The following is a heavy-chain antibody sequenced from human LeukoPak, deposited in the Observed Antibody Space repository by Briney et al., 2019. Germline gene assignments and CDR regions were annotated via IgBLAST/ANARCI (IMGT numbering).Heavy chain of an antibody. CDR2: IIPTFGTA. Sequence: SVKVSCKASGGTFSSYAISWVRQAPGQGLEWMGRIIPTFGTANYAQKFQGRVTITTDESTSTAYMELSSLRSEDTAVYYCARCGTYCGGDWFDPWGQGTLVTVSS. CDR3: ARCGTYCGGDWFDP. J-gene: IGHJ5*02. D-gene: IGHD2-21*01. V-gene: IGHV1-69*05. CDR1: GGTFSSYA.